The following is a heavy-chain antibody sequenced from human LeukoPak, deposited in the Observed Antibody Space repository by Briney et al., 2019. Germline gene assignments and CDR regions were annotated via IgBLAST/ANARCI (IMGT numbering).Heavy chain of an antibody. J-gene: IGHJ6*03. CDR3: ARGIRNYYYYYYMDV. CDR1: GYTFTIYD. Sequence: VSVKVSCKASGYTFTIYDINWVRQATGQGLEWMRWMNPNSGNTGYAQNFQGRVTMTRNTSISTAYMELSSLRSEDTAVYYCARGIRNYYYYYYMDVWGKGTTVTISS. D-gene: IGHD4-11*01. V-gene: IGHV1-8*01. CDR2: MNPNSGNT.